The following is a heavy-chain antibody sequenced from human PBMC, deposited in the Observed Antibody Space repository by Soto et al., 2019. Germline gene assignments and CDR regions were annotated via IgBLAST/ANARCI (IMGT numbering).Heavy chain of an antibody. D-gene: IGHD6-13*01. Sequence: GGSLRLSCAASGFTFSSYAMSWVRQAPGKGLEWVSAISGSGGSTYYADSVKGRFTISRDNSKNTLYLQMNSLRAEDTAVYYCAKDRISRYSSSWYSGDYWGQGTLVTVSS. V-gene: IGHV3-23*01. CDR2: ISGSGGST. CDR1: GFTFSSYA. CDR3: AKDRISRYSSSWYSGDY. J-gene: IGHJ4*02.